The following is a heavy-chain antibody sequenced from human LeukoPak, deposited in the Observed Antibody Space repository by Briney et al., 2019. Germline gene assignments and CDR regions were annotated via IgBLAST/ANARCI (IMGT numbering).Heavy chain of an antibody. CDR1: GYTFTSYD. V-gene: IGHV1-18*01. CDR2: VSAYNGNT. J-gene: IGHJ4*02. Sequence: ASVKVSCKASGYTFTSYDINWVRQATGQGLEWMGWVSAYNGNTNYAQKLQGRVTMTTDTSTSTAYMELRSLRSDDTAVYYCARARNFRQYSSSWYGPSDYFDYWGQGTLVTVSS. D-gene: IGHD6-13*01. CDR3: ARARNFRQYSSSWYGPSDYFDY.